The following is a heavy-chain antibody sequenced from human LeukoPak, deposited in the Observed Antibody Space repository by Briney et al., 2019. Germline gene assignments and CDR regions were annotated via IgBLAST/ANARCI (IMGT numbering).Heavy chain of an antibody. CDR3: ARDPSPLGGSVSFDAFDI. D-gene: IGHD3-10*01. V-gene: IGHV4-59*01. CDR2: IYYSGST. Sequence: PSETLSLTCTVSGGSISSYYWSWIRQPPGKGLEWIGYIYYSGSTNYNPSLKSRVTISVDTSKNQFSLKLSSVTAADTAVYYCARDPSPLGGSVSFDAFDIWGQGTMVTVSS. J-gene: IGHJ3*02. CDR1: GGSISSYY.